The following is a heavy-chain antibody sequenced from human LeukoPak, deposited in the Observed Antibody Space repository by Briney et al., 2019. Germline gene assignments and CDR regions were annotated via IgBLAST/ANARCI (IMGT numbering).Heavy chain of an antibody. V-gene: IGHV4-59*01. J-gene: IGHJ3*02. D-gene: IGHD3-3*01. Sequence: SETVSLTCTVSGGSISSYYWSWIRQPPGKGLEWIGYIYYSGSTNYNPSLKSRVTISVDTSKNQFSLKLSSVTAADTAVYYCARGLERLLLRAFDIWGQGTMVTVSS. CDR3: ARGLERLLLRAFDI. CDR2: IYYSGST. CDR1: GGSISSYY.